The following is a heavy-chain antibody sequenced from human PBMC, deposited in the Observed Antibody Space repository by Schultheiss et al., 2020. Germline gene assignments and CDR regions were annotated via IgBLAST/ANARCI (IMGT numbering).Heavy chain of an antibody. CDR3: ARGFVVIAAAGTRHDAFDI. J-gene: IGHJ3*02. CDR1: GFTFRTYG. V-gene: IGHV3-33*08. Sequence: GGSLRLSCVVSGFTFRTYGMSWVRQAPGKGLEWVAVIWYDGSNKYYADSVKGRFTISRDNSKNTLYLQMNSLRAEDTAVYYCARGFVVIAAAGTRHDAFDIWGQGTMVTVSS. CDR2: IWYDGSNK. D-gene: IGHD6-13*01.